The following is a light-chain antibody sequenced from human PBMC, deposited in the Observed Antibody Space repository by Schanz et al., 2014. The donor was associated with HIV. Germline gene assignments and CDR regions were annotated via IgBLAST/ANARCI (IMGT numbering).Light chain of an antibody. CDR3: GAWDSGRGAVV. CDR2: DNN. CDR1: AFNIGHYS. J-gene: IGLJ2*01. Sequence: QSVLTQPPSVSAAPGQRVTISCSGSAFNIGHYSVSWYQQFPGTVPKLLIYDNNERPSDIPDRFSGSKTGTSATLVIIGLQTGDEADYYCGAWDSGRGAVVFGGGTQLTVL. V-gene: IGLV1-51*01.